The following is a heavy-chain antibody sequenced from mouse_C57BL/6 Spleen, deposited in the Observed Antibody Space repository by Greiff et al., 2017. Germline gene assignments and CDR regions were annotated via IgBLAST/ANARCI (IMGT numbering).Heavy chain of an antibody. D-gene: IGHD1-1*01. CDR1: GYTFTDYE. CDR3: TRLITTLVATGDY. Sequence: VQLQQSGAELVRPGASVTLSCKASGYTFTDYEMHWVKQTPVHGLEWIGAIDPETGGTAYNQKFKGKAILTADKSSSTAYMERRSLTSEDSAVYYCTRLITTLVATGDYWGQGTTLTVSS. J-gene: IGHJ2*01. V-gene: IGHV1-15*01. CDR2: IDPETGGT.